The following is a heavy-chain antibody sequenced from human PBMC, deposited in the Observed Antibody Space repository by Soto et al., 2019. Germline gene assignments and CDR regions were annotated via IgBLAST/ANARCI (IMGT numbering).Heavy chain of an antibody. CDR3: ARDKLNWNYIPRYYFDY. V-gene: IGHV3-33*01. CDR1: GFTFSSYG. J-gene: IGHJ4*02. CDR2: IWYDGSNK. Sequence: GGSLRLSCAASGFTFSSYGMHWVRQAPGKGLEWVAVIWYDGSNKYYADSVKGRFTISRDNSKNTLYLQMNSLRAEDTAVYYCARDKLNWNYIPRYYFDYWGQGTLVTVSS. D-gene: IGHD1-7*01.